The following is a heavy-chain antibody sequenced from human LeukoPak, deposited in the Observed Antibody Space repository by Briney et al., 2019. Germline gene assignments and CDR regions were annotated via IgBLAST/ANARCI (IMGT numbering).Heavy chain of an antibody. CDR3: ARVEGIQPWWRGMDV. CDR1: GYTFTCYG. D-gene: IGHD5-18*01. J-gene: IGHJ6*04. CDR2: ISAYNGNT. Sequence: GASVKVSCKASGYTFTCYGISWVRRAPGQGLEWMGWISAYNGNTNYAQKLQGRVTMTTDTSTSTAYMELRSLRSDDTAVYYCARVEGIQPWWRGMDVWGNGTTVTVSS. V-gene: IGHV1-18*04.